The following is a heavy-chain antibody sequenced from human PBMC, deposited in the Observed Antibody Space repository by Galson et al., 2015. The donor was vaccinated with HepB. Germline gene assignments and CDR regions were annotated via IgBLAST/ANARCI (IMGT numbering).Heavy chain of an antibody. J-gene: IGHJ4*02. Sequence: SLRLSCAASGFIFSNAWMSWVRQAPGKGLEWVGRIKSHFDGGTTDYAAPLRGRFTISRDDSKNVLYLQINGLKVEDTAVYYCSTQPYGPYSIDYWGRGTLVTVSS. CDR3: STQPYGPYSIDY. CDR1: GFIFSNAW. D-gene: IGHD4-17*01. CDR2: IKSHFDGGTT. V-gene: IGHV3-15*01.